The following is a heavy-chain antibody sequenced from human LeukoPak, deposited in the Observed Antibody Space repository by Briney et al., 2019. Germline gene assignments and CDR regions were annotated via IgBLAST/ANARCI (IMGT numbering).Heavy chain of an antibody. V-gene: IGHV3-9*01. J-gene: IGHJ4*02. CDR1: GFTFDDYA. D-gene: IGHD2-2*01. CDR2: ISWNSGSI. Sequence: GGSLRLSCAASGFTFDDYAMHWVRQAPGKGLEWVSGISWNSGSIGYADSVKGRFTISRDNSKNTLYLQMNSLRAEDTAVYYCAKGAGYVSTSFDYWGQGTLVTVSS. CDR3: AKGAGYVSTSFDY.